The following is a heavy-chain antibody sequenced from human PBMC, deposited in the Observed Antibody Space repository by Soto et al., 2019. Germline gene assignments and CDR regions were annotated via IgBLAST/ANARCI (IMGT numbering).Heavy chain of an antibody. Sequence: GESLKISCKGSGYSFTSYWIGWVRQMPRKGLEWMGIIYPGDSDTRYSPSFQGQVTISADKSISTAYLQWSSLKASDTAMYYCARPGYYYDSSGYYSPVLNAFDIWGQGTMVTVSS. CDR1: GYSFTSYW. J-gene: IGHJ3*02. V-gene: IGHV5-51*01. CDR2: IYPGDSDT. D-gene: IGHD3-22*01. CDR3: ARPGYYYDSSGYYSPVLNAFDI.